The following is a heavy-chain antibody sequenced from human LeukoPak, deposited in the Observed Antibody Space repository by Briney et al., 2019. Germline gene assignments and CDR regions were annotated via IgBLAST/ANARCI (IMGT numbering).Heavy chain of an antibody. CDR1: GFTFSTYW. J-gene: IGHJ4*02. Sequence: GGSLRLSCAASGFTFSTYWMTWVRQAPGKGLEWVANINQEGSETYYVDSVKGRFTISRDNAKNSLYLQMNSLRAEDTAVYYCAREVSSWFDYWGQGTLVTVSS. CDR3: AREVSSWFDY. V-gene: IGHV3-7*01. D-gene: IGHD6-13*01. CDR2: INQEGSET.